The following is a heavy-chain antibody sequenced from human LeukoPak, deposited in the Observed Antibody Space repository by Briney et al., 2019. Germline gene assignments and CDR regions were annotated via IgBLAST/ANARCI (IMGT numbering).Heavy chain of an antibody. V-gene: IGHV4-34*01. J-gene: IGHJ5*02. CDR3: ASQGYCTNGVCYL. D-gene: IGHD2-8*01. CDR1: GVSFSGYY. Sequence: SETLSLTCAVYGVSFSGYYWSWIRQPPGKGLEWIGEINHSGSTNYDPSLKSRVTISVDTSKNQFSLKLSSVTAADTAVYYCASQGYCTNGVCYLWGQGTLVTVSS. CDR2: INHSGST.